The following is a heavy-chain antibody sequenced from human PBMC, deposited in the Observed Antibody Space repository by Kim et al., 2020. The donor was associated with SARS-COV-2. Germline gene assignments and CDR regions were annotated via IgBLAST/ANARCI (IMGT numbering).Heavy chain of an antibody. Sequence: SRVTISVDTSKNQFSLKLSSVTAADTAVYYCARDALHYYDSSGSPDAFDIWGQGTMVTVSS. CDR3: ARDALHYYDSSGSPDAFDI. D-gene: IGHD3-22*01. J-gene: IGHJ3*02. V-gene: IGHV4-59*01.